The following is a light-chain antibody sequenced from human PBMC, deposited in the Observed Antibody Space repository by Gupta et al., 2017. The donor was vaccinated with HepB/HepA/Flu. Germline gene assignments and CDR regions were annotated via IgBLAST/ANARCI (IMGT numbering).Light chain of an antibody. J-gene: IGKJ2*01. CDR1: QIINNY. Sequence: DIQMTQSPSSLSASVGDRVTITCRTSQIINNYLNWYQQKPGEAPKLLIYAASNLQSGVPSRFSGSTSGTDFTLTISGRQPEDFAIYYCQETYSAPPFTFGQGTKLEI. CDR3: QETYSAPPFT. V-gene: IGKV1-39*01. CDR2: AAS.